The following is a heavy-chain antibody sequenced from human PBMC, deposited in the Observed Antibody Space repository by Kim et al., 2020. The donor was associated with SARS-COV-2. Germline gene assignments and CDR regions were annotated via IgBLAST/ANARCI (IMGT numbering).Heavy chain of an antibody. CDR2: IYYSGST. CDR1: GGSISSSSYY. J-gene: IGHJ6*02. V-gene: IGHV4-39*01. Sequence: SETLSLTCTVSGGSISSSSYYWGWIRQPPGKGLEWIGSIYYSGSTYYNPSLKSRVTISVDTSKNQFSLKLSSVTAADTAVYYCARHILASSSWYYYYYGMDVWGQGTTVTVSS. CDR3: ARHILASSSWYYYYYGMDV. D-gene: IGHD6-13*01.